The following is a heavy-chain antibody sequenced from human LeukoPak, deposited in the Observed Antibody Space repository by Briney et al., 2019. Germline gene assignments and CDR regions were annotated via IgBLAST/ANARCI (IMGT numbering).Heavy chain of an antibody. CDR3: ARASVKADIVVVPAVYNWFDP. J-gene: IGHJ5*02. CDR1: GGSFSGYY. Sequence: PSETLSLTCAVYGGSFSGYYWSWIRQPPGKGLGWIGEINHSGSTNYNPSLKSRVTISVDTSKNQFSLKLSSVTAADTAVYYCARASVKADIVVVPAVYNWFDPWGQGTLVTVSS. V-gene: IGHV4-34*01. D-gene: IGHD2-2*01. CDR2: INHSGST.